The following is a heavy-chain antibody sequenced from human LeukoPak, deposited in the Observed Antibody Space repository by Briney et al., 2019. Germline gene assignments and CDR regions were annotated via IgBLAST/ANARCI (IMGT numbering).Heavy chain of an antibody. D-gene: IGHD4-11*01. CDR3: ARHQGYSNFDY. V-gene: IGHV4-59*08. J-gene: IGHJ4*02. CDR1: GGSFSGYY. CDR2: IYYSGST. Sequence: SETLSLTCAVYGGSFSGYYWSWIRQPPGKGLEWIGYIYYSGSTNYNPSLKSRVTISVDTSKNQFSLKLSSVTAADTAVYYCARHQGYSNFDYWGQGTLVTVSS.